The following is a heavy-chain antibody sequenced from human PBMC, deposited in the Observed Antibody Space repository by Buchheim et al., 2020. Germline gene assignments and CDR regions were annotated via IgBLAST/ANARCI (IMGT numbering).Heavy chain of an antibody. J-gene: IGHJ6*02. CDR3: ASAHGSGSYYYGMDV. D-gene: IGHD3-10*01. CDR2: INPSGGST. CDR1: GYTFTSYY. V-gene: IGHV1-46*03. Sequence: QVQLVQSGAEVKKPGASVKVSCKASGYTFTSYYMHWVRQAPGQGLEWMGIINPSGGSTSYAQKFQGRVTMTRDTSTSTVYLELSSPRSEDTAVYYCASAHGSGSYYYGMDVWGQGTT.